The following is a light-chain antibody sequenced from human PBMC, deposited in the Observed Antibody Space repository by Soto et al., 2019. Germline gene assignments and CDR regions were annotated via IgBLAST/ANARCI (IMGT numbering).Light chain of an antibody. CDR3: QQSYSTPPT. V-gene: IGKV1-8*01. CDR1: QGISSY. Sequence: AIRMTQSPSSLSASTGDRVTITCRASQGISSYLAWYQQKPGKAPKLLIYAASTLQSGVPSRFSGSRSGTDFTLTISSLQPEDFATYYCQQSYSTPPTFGQGTKVDIK. J-gene: IGKJ1*01. CDR2: AAS.